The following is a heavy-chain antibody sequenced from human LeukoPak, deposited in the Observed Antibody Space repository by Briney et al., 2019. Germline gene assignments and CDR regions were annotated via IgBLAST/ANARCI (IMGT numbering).Heavy chain of an antibody. D-gene: IGHD3-22*01. CDR1: GGSISSSSYY. CDR3: ARVTGYMIEDYFDY. J-gene: IGHJ4*02. Sequence: SETLSLTCTVSGGSISSSSYYWDWIRQSPGKGLEWIGSIYYSGSTYYNPSLKSRVTISVKTSKNQFSLKLSSVTAADTAVYYCARVTGYMIEDYFDYWGQGTLVTVSS. CDR2: IYYSGST. V-gene: IGHV4-39*07.